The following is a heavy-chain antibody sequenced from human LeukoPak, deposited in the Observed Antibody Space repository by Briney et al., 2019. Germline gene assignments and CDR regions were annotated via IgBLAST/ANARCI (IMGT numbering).Heavy chain of an antibody. J-gene: IGHJ3*02. CDR3: ARLHGIAYCGGDCKDAFDI. V-gene: IGHV3-48*03. CDR1: GFTFSSYE. CDR2: ISSSGSTI. D-gene: IGHD2-21*02. Sequence: PGGSLRLSCAASGFTFSSYEMNWVRQAPGKGLVWVSSISSSGSTIYYADSVKGRFTISRDNAKNSLYLQMNSLRAEDTAVYYCARLHGIAYCGGDCKDAFDIWGQGTMVTVSS.